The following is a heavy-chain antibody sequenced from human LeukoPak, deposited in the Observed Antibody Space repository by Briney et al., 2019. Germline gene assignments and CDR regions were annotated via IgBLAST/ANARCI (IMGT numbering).Heavy chain of an antibody. CDR2: ISYDGSNK. Sequence: GGSLRLSCAASGFTFSSYGMHWVRQAPGKGLEWVAVISYDGSNKYYADSVKGRFTISRDNSKNTLYLQMNSLRAEDTAVYYCAKGLYEGAFDTWGQGTMVTVSS. J-gene: IGHJ3*02. V-gene: IGHV3-30*18. CDR1: GFTFSSYG. D-gene: IGHD3-3*01. CDR3: AKGLYEGAFDT.